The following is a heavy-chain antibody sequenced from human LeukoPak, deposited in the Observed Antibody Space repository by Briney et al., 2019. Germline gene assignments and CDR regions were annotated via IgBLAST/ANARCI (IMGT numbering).Heavy chain of an antibody. J-gene: IGHJ6*03. CDR1: GFTFSTYG. D-gene: IGHD3-16*01. Sequence: GGSLRLSCAASGFTFSTYGMNWVRQAPGKGLQWVSGITASGENTYYADPVKGRFTVSRDNSKNMLYLEMNSLRADDTAVYYCAKVYDYYDMDVWGKGTTVTVSS. CDR3: AKVYDYYDMDV. CDR2: ITASGENT. V-gene: IGHV3-23*01.